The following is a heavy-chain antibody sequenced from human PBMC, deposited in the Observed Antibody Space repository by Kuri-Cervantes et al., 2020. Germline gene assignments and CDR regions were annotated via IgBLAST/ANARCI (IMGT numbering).Heavy chain of an antibody. CDR2: INWNGGST. J-gene: IGHJ4*02. CDR1: GFTFDDYG. V-gene: IGHV3-20*04. D-gene: IGHD5-24*01. CDR3: ARDGGWLQSQYYFDY. Sequence: GESLKISCAASGFTFDDYGMSWVRQAPGKGLEWVSGINWNGGSTGYADSVKGRFTISRDNAKNSLYLQMNSLRAEDTAVYYCARDGGWLQSQYYFDYWGQGTLVTVSS.